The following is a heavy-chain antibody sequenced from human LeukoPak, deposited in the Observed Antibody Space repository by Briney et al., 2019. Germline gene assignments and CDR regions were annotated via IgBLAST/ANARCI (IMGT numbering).Heavy chain of an antibody. J-gene: IGHJ4*02. CDR1: GGSISSYY. Sequence: SETLSLTCTVSGGSISSYYWSWIRQPAGKGLEWIGRFYTSGSTNYNPSLESRVTISVDTSKNQISLNLSSVTAADTAVYYCAGGVTIVRGTSKHFDYWGQGTLVTVSS. CDR2: FYTSGST. CDR3: AGGVTIVRGTSKHFDY. V-gene: IGHV4-4*07. D-gene: IGHD3-10*01.